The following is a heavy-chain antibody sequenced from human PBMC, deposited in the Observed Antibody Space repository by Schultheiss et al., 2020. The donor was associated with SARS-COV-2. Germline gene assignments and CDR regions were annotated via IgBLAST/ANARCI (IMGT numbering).Heavy chain of an antibody. V-gene: IGHV4-4*08. CDR3: ARDHNWRSDYFAS. CDR2: INNSGST. CDR1: GGYISTYH. J-gene: IGHJ4*02. D-gene: IGHD3-3*01. Sequence: SETLSLTHTVSGGYISTYHWTWIRQALGKGLACFGDINNSGSTNSKPSLKSRVTISLDTSRNQFFLNLTSVTAADTAVYFCARDHNWRSDYFASWGQGTLVTVSS.